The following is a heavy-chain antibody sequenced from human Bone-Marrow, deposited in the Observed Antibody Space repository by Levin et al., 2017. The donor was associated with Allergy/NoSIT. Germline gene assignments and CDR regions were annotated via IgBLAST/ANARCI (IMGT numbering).Heavy chain of an antibody. CDR3: ARDPGAGDILTGYYIYYGMDV. J-gene: IGHJ6*02. V-gene: IGHV4-59*01. CDR2: IYYSGST. CDR1: GGSISSYY. Sequence: SQTLSLTCTVSGGSISSYYWSWIRQPPGKGLEWIGYIYYSGSTNYNPSLKSRVTISVDTSKNQFSLKLSSVTAADTAVYYCARDPGAGDILTGYYIYYGMDVWGQGTTVTVSS. D-gene: IGHD3-9*01.